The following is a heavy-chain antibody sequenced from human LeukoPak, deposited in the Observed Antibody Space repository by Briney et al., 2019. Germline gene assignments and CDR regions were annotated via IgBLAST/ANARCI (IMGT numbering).Heavy chain of an antibody. CDR3: ARKVRIVVVVAATDIHFDY. CDR2: INHSGST. Sequence: SETLSLTCAVYGGSFSGYYWSWIRQPPGKGLEWIGEINHSGSTNYNPFLKSRVTISVDTSKNQFSLKLSSVTAADTAVYYCARKVRIVVVVAATDIHFDYWGQGTLVTVSS. V-gene: IGHV4-34*01. J-gene: IGHJ4*02. CDR1: GGSFSGYY. D-gene: IGHD2-15*01.